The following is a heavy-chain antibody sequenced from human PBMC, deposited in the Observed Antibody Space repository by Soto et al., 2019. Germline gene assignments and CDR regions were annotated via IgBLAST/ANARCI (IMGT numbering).Heavy chain of an antibody. Sequence: ESLRVSRKRYGYMFPSYWIRWVRQMPGKGLEWMGIIYPGDSDTRYSPSFQGQVTISADKSISTAYLQWSSLKASDTAMYYCARLDEDSSGYYPNDAFDIWGQGAMVTVSS. J-gene: IGHJ3*02. V-gene: IGHV5-51*01. D-gene: IGHD3-22*01. CDR1: GYMFPSYW. CDR3: ARLDEDSSGYYPNDAFDI. CDR2: IYPGDSDT.